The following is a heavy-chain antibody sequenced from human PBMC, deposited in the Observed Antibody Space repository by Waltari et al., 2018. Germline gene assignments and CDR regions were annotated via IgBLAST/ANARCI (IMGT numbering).Heavy chain of an antibody. CDR3: ASWGYCSGGSCYSMGFDP. CDR2: IIPIFGTA. J-gene: IGHJ5*02. D-gene: IGHD2-15*01. CDR1: GGTFSSYA. Sequence: QVQLVQSGAEVKKPGSSVKVSCKASGGTFSSYAISWVRQAPGQGLEWMGRIIPIFGTANYAQKFQGRVTITADKSTSTAYMELSSLRSEDTAVYYCASWGYCSGGSCYSMGFDPWGQGTLVTVSS. V-gene: IGHV1-69*08.